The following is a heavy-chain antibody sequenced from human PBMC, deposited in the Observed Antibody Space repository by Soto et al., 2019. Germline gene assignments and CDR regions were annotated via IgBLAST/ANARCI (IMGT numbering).Heavy chain of an antibody. J-gene: IGHJ4*02. CDR1: GASITYGGYS. D-gene: IGHD1-26*01. CDR3: ARGGGSDSFDY. CDR2: INHLETT. Sequence: SETLSLTCTVSGASITYGGYSWSWIRQTPGKGLEWIGYINHLETTFYNPSFESRLSLSIDRAKNQFSLNLNSMSAADRTVYFCARGGGSDSFDYWGQGILVTVSS. V-gene: IGHV4-30-2*01.